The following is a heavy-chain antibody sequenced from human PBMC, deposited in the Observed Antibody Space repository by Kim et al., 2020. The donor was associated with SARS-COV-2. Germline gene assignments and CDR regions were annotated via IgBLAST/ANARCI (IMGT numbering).Heavy chain of an antibody. D-gene: IGHD1-7*01. J-gene: IGHJ6*02. CDR2: ISSSSSYT. CDR1: GFTFSDYY. CDR3: ASTTGTTIGYYYYGMDV. Sequence: GGSLRLSCAASGFTFSDYYMSWIRQAPGKGLEWVSYISSSSSYTNYADSVKGRFTISRDNAKNSLYLQMNSLRAEDTAVYYCASTTGTTIGYYYYGMDVWGQGTTVTVSS. V-gene: IGHV3-11*03.